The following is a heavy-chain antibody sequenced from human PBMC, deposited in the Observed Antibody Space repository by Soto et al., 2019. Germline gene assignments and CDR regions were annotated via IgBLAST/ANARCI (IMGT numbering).Heavy chain of an antibody. CDR3: ARLNGYCVSTNCHGYYGMDV. Sequence: PSDTLSPTSTFSGCPVRINSYIRCWMLHSPGHWLEWIWSIYSRENTYYNPSFLCRVTISVDTSKNEFSLRLISLTAADTAVYYCARLNGYCVSTNCHGYYGMDVWGQGTTVT. CDR2: IYSRENT. CDR1: GCPVRINSYI. D-gene: IGHD2-2*03. V-gene: IGHV4-39*01. J-gene: IGHJ6*02.